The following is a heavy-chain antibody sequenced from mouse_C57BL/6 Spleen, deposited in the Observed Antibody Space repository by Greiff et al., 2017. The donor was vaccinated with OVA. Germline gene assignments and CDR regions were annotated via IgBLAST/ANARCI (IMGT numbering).Heavy chain of an antibody. CDR3: ARDGSSYDSYFDY. CDR2: IDPSDSET. CDR1: GYTFTSYW. J-gene: IGHJ2*01. Sequence: VQLQQPGAELVRPGSSVKLSCKASGYTFTSYWMHWVKQRPIQGLEWIGNIDPSDSETHYNQKFKDKATLTVDKSSSTAYMQLSSLTSEDSAVYYCARDGSSYDSYFDYWGQGTTLTVSS. V-gene: IGHV1-52*01. D-gene: IGHD1-1*01.